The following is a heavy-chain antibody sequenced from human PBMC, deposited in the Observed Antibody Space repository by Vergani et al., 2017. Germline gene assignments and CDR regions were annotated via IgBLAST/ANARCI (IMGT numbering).Heavy chain of an antibody. D-gene: IGHD3-10*01. J-gene: IGHJ6*02. V-gene: IGHV1-2*02. CDR2: INPNSGGT. CDR1: GYTFTGYY. Sequence: QVQLVQSGAEVKKPGASVKVSCKASGYTFTGYYMHWVRQAPGQGLEWMGWINPNSGGTNYAQKFQGRVTMTRDTSISTAYMELSRLRSDDTAVYYCARDRARRRFGELYYYYGMDVWGQGTTVTVSS. CDR3: ARDRARRRFGELYYYYGMDV.